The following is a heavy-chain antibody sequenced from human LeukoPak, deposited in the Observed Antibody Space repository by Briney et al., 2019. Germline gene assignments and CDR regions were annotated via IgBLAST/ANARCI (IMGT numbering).Heavy chain of an antibody. CDR1: GYTFTSYY. D-gene: IGHD2-2*01. V-gene: IGHV1-46*01. CDR2: INPSGGST. J-gene: IGHJ4*02. Sequence: ASVKVSCKASGYTFTSYYMHWVRQAPGQGLEWMGIINPSGGSTSYALKFQGRVTMTRDTSTSTVYMELSSLRSEDTAVYYCARADSSPYYFDYWGQGTLVTVSS. CDR3: ARADSSPYYFDY.